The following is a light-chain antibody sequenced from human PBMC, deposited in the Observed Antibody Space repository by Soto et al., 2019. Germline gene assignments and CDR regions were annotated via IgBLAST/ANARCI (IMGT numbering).Light chain of an antibody. J-gene: IGKJ1*01. CDR1: QSVSSNS. CDR3: QQYGDSRPT. CDR2: GTS. V-gene: IGKV3-20*01. Sequence: EIVLTQSPGTLSLSPGESATLSCRASQSVSSNSLAWYRRNPGQPPSLLIYGTSTRATDIPRRFSGSGSGTDFTLTITRLEPEDFALYFCQQYGDSRPTFGQGTKVEVK.